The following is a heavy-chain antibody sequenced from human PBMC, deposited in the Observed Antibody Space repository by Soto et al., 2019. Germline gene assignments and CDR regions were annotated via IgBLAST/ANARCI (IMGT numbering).Heavy chain of an antibody. D-gene: IGHD3-9*01. CDR1: GGSFSGYY. CDR2: INHSGST. Sequence: SETLSLTCAVYGGSFSGYYWSWIGYPPGKGLEWIGEINHSGSTNYNPSLKSRVTISVDTSKNQFSLKLSSVTAADTAVYYCARVNPYDNIMTGYYRRFLIRALNVWGQVTKLTVS. V-gene: IGHV4-34*01. J-gene: IGHJ3*01. CDR3: ARVNPYDNIMTGYYRRFLIRALNV.